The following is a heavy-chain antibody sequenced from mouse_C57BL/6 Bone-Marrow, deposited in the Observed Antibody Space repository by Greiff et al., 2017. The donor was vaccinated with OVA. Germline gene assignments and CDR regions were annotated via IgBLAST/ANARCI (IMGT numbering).Heavy chain of an antibody. D-gene: IGHD1-1*01. CDR2: IYPRDGST. CDR3: ALRWYFDV. V-gene: IGHV1-85*01. Sequence: LQESGPELVKPGASVKLSCKASGYTFTSYDINWVKQRPGQGLEWIGWIYPRDGSTKYNEKFKGKATLTVDTSSSTAYMELHSLTSEDSAVYFCALRWYFDVWGTGTTVTVSS. J-gene: IGHJ1*03. CDR1: GYTFTSYD.